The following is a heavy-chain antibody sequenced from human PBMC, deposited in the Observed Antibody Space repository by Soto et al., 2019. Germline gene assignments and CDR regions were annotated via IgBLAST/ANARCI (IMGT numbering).Heavy chain of an antibody. V-gene: IGHV1-18*04. CDR3: ARAGKYYYGSGSPYYYGMDV. D-gene: IGHD3-10*01. CDR1: GYTFTSYG. CDR2: ISGYNGNT. J-gene: IGHJ6*02. Sequence: QVQLVQSGAEVKKPGASVKVSCKASGYTFTSYGVSWVRQAPGQGLEWMGWISGYNGNTNYAQKLQGSVTMTTDTSTSTAYMELRSLRSDDTAVYYCARAGKYYYGSGSPYYYGMDVWGQGITVTVSS.